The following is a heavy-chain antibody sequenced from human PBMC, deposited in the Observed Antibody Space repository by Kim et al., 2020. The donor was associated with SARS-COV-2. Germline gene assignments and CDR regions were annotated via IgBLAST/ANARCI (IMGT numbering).Heavy chain of an antibody. CDR3: ARGDCRRVQGSCYEKDWFDP. V-gene: IGHV4-34*01. CDR1: GGSFSGYY. D-gene: IGHD2-15*01. CDR2: INHSGST. J-gene: IGHJ5*02. Sequence: SETLSLTCAVYGGSFSGYYWSWIRQPPGKGLEWIGEINHSGSTNYNPSLKSRVTISVDTSKNQFSLKLSSVTAADTAVYYCARGDCRRVQGSCYEKDWFDPWGQGTLVTVSS.